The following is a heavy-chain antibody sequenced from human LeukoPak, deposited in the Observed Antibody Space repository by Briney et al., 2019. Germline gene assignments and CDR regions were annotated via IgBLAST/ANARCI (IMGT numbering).Heavy chain of an antibody. J-gene: IGHJ6*03. CDR2: IYISGSGST. V-gene: IGHV4-4*07. CDR3: ARDKRAAVAGTYIYYYYMDV. CDR1: GGSISTYF. Sequence: SETLSLTCTVSGGSISTYFWSWIRQPAGKGLEWIGRIYISGSGSTNYNPSLKSRVTMSVDTSKNQFSLKLSSVTAADTAVYYCARDKRAAVAGTYIYYYYMDVWGNGTTVTISS. D-gene: IGHD6-19*01.